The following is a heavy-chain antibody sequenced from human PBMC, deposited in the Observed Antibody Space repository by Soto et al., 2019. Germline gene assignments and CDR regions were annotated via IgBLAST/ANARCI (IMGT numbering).Heavy chain of an antibody. CDR2: IYYSGST. CDR3: ARVGSDCGGDCYSRWYFDL. CDR1: GGSISSYY. D-gene: IGHD2-21*02. J-gene: IGHJ2*01. Sequence: QVQLQESGPGLVKPSETLSLTCTVSGGSISSYYWSWIRQPPGKGLEWIGYIYYSGSTNYNPSLKRRVTISVDTSKNQFSLKLSSVTAADTAVYYCARVGSDCGGDCYSRWYFDLWGRGTLVTVSS. V-gene: IGHV4-59*01.